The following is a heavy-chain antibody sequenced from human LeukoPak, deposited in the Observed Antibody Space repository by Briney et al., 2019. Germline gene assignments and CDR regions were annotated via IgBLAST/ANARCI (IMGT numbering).Heavy chain of an antibody. V-gene: IGHV3-48*01. J-gene: IGHJ4*02. Sequence: GGSLRLSCAASGFTFSSYSMNWVRQAPGKGLEWGSYISGSSSTIYYADSVKGRFTISRDNGKNTLYLQMNSLRAEDTAVYYCARVVTCDYWGQGTLVTVSS. CDR2: ISGSSSTI. CDR3: ARVVTCDY. CDR1: GFTFSSYS. D-gene: IGHD2-21*02.